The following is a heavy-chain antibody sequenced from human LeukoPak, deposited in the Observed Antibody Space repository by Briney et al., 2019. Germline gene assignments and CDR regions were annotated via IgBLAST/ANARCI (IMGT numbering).Heavy chain of an antibody. CDR3: ATGGDSSGYYDY. V-gene: IGHV3-23*01. CDR1: GFTFSSYV. J-gene: IGHJ4*02. Sequence: KTGGSLRLSCAASGFTFSSYVMNWVRQAPGKGLEWVSAISGSGGSTYYADSVKGRFTISRDNSKNTLYLQTSSLRAEDTAVYYCATGGDSSGYYDYWGQGTLVTVSS. D-gene: IGHD3-22*01. CDR2: ISGSGGST.